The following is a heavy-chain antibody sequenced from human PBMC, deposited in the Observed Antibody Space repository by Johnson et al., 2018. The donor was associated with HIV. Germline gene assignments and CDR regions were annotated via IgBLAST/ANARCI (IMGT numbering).Heavy chain of an antibody. CDR2: IRSKAYGGTE. CDR1: GFTFSSYA. J-gene: IGHJ3*02. CDR3: TRFRPGDAFDI. D-gene: IGHD3-10*01. V-gene: IGHV3-49*04. Sequence: VQLVESGGGVVQPGRSLRLSCAASGFTFSSYAMHWVRQAPGKGLEWVGFIRSKAYGGTEEYAASLKDRFSISREDSKNIAYLQMNGLKNEDTAVYYCTRFRPGDAFDIWGQGTLVTVS.